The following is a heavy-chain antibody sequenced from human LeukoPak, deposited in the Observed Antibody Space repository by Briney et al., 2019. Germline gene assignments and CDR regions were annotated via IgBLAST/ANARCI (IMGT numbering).Heavy chain of an antibody. CDR1: GFTFSSYW. J-gene: IGHJ4*02. D-gene: IGHD4-11*01. CDR3: ATYRGLPVDY. V-gene: IGHV3-74*01. Sequence: GGSLRLSCAASGFTFSSYWMHWVRQAPGEGLVWFSRIKYDESITNYADSVKGRFTISRDNGKNTLYLQMNSLRVEDTAVYYCATYRGLPVDYWGQGTLVTVSS. CDR2: IKYDESIT.